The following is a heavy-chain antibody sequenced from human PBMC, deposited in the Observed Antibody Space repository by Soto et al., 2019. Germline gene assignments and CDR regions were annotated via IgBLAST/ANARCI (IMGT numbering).Heavy chain of an antibody. CDR1: EFSLSINGLG. CDR3: ARAYSGYDWGSFDY. V-gene: IGHV2-5*02. D-gene: IGHD5-12*01. CDR2: IYRDDDK. J-gene: IGHJ4*02. Sequence: QITLKESGPTLVKPTQTLTLTCTFSEFSLSINGLGVGWIRQPPGNALEWLALIYRDDDKRYSPSLMSRLTITKDTTKNQVVLIMTNMDTMDTATYYCARAYSGYDWGSFDYTGQGTLVTVSS.